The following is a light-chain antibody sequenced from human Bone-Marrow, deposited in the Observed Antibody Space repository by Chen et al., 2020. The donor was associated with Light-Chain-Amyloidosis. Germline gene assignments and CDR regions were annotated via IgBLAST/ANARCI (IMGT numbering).Light chain of an antibody. CDR1: DLPTKY. J-gene: IGLJ2*01. CDR3: QSADSSGTYEVI. V-gene: IGLV3-25*03. Sequence: SYELTQPPSVSVSPGQTARITCSGDDLPTKYAYWYQQKPGQAPVLVIHRDTERPSGISERFYGSSAGTTATVTISGVQEEDEADYHCQSADSSGTYEVIFGGGTKLTVL. CDR2: RDT.